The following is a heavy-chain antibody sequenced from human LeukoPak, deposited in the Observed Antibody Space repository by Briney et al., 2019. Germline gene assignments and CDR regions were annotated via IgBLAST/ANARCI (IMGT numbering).Heavy chain of an antibody. CDR3: ARGPAYYYDSSGPLGWFDP. J-gene: IGHJ5*02. CDR2: IYYSGST. CDR1: GGSISSYY. V-gene: IGHV4-59*01. Sequence: KPSETLSLTCTVSGGSISSYYWSWIRQPPGKGLEWIGYIYYSGSTNYNPSLKSRVTISVDTSKNQFSLKLSSVTAADTAAYYCARGPAYYYDSSGPLGWFDPWGQGTLVTVSS. D-gene: IGHD3-22*01.